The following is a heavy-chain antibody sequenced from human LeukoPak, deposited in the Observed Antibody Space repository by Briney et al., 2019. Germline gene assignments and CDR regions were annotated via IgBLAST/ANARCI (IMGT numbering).Heavy chain of an antibody. J-gene: IGHJ3*02. CDR2: INHSGST. CDR3: AGWYQLPGAADAFDI. V-gene: IGHV4-34*01. D-gene: IGHD2-2*01. CDR1: GGSFSGYY. Sequence: SETLSLTCAVYGGSFSGYYWSWIRQPPGKGLEWIGEINHSGSTNYNPSLKSRVTISVDTSKNQFSLKLSSVTAADTAVYYCAGWYQLPGAADAFDIWGQGTMVTVSS.